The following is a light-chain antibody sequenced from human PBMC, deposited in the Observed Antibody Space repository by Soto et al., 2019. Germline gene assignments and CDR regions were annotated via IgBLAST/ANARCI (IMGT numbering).Light chain of an antibody. J-gene: IGKJ5*01. CDR1: QSVSNY. CDR2: DAS. Sequence: EIVLTQSPATLSLSPGERATLSCRASQSVSNYLAWYQQKPGQAPRLLIYDASNRATGIPARFSGSGSGTNFTLTISSREPADFAVYYCQQRSNWPPSTVGQGTRLEIK. CDR3: QQRSNWPPST. V-gene: IGKV3-11*01.